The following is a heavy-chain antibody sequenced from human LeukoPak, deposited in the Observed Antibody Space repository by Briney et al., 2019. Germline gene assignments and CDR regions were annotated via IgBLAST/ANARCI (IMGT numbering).Heavy chain of an antibody. J-gene: IGHJ4*02. Sequence: SETLSLTCTVSGGSISSSSYYWGWIRQPPGKGLEWIGSIYYSGSTYYNPSLTSRVTISVDTSKNQFSLKLSSVTAADTAVYYCARPFYYGSGSYRGRPAPAYFDYWGQGTLVTVSS. CDR2: IYYSGST. CDR1: GGSISSSSYY. V-gene: IGHV4-39*01. CDR3: ARPFYYGSGSYRGRPAPAYFDY. D-gene: IGHD3-10*01.